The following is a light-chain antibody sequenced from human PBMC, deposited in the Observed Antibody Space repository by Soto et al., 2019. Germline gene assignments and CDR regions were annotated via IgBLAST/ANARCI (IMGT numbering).Light chain of an antibody. Sequence: IQLTQGPSSLSASVGDRVTIPCRASQDIAIYLAWYQQKPGKAPKLLIYAASSLQSGVPSRFSGSGSGTDFTLTISSLQPEDFATYYCQQSYRTTLTFGEGTKVDIK. CDR1: QDIAIY. J-gene: IGKJ4*01. CDR3: QQSYRTTLT. CDR2: AAS. V-gene: IGKV1-39*01.